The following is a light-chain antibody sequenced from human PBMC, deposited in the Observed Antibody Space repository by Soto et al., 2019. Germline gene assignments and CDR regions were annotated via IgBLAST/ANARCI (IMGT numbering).Light chain of an antibody. CDR3: QQYNSYSSIT. Sequence: DVQMTQSPPTLSASVGDRVTITCRASQSINTWLAWYQQKPGKTPNLLIYRASTLQTGVPSRFSGSGSGTEFMPTISSLQHDDVAAYYCQQYNSYSSITFGQGTRLEIK. V-gene: IGKV1-5*03. CDR1: QSINTW. J-gene: IGKJ5*01. CDR2: RAS.